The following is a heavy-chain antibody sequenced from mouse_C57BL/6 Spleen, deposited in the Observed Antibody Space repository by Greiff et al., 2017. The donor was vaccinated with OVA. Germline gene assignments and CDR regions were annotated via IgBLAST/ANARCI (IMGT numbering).Heavy chain of an antibody. CDR2: INPNNGGT. V-gene: IGHV1-26*01. Sequence: VQLQQSGPELVKPGASVKISCKASGYTFTDYYMNWVKQSHGKSLEWIGDINPNNGGTSYNQKFKGKATLTVDKSSSTAYMELRSLTSEDSAVYYCARHDYDPYAMDYWGQGTSVTVSS. D-gene: IGHD2-4*01. J-gene: IGHJ4*01. CDR3: ARHDYDPYAMDY. CDR1: GYTFTDYY.